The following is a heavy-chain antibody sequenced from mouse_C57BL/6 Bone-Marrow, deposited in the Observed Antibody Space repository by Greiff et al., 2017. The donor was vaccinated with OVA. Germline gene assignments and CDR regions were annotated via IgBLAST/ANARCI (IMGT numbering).Heavy chain of an antibody. D-gene: IGHD2-5*01. Sequence: QVQLQQPGAELVRPGTSVKLSCKASGYTFTSYWMHWVKQRPGQGLEWIGVIDPSDSYTNYNQKFKGKATLTVDTSSSTAYMQLSSLTSEDSAVYYCARGRLYSNYWYFDVWGTGTTVTVSS. V-gene: IGHV1-59*01. CDR1: GYTFTSYW. CDR3: ARGRLYSNYWYFDV. CDR2: IDPSDSYT. J-gene: IGHJ1*03.